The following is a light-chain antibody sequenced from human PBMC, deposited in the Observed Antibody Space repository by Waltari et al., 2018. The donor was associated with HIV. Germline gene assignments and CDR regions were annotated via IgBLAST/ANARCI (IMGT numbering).Light chain of an antibody. V-gene: IGLV2-23*02. CDR3: CSYGGSGSPWV. J-gene: IGLJ3*02. CDR1: GSDVGNFNL. CDR2: EVT. Sequence: HSYLTHPASVSFSPGQSINISCTGTGSDVGNFNLVSWYQQHTGKAPKLSIYEVTKRPSGVSYRFSGSKSYNPASLTISGLQAEDEGDYYCCSYGGSGSPWVFGGGTKLTVL.